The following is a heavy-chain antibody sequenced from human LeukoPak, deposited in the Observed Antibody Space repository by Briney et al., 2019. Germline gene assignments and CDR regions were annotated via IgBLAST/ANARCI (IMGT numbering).Heavy chain of an antibody. Sequence: GGSLRLSCAASGFTFSSYWMSWVRQAPGKGLEWVGFIRSKAYGGTTEYAVSVKGRFTISRDDSKSIAYLQMNSLKTEDTAVYYCTRVQLTGQIDYWGQGTLVTVSS. CDR2: IRSKAYGGTT. D-gene: IGHD2-2*01. CDR1: GFTFSSYW. CDR3: TRVQLTGQIDY. V-gene: IGHV3-49*04. J-gene: IGHJ4*02.